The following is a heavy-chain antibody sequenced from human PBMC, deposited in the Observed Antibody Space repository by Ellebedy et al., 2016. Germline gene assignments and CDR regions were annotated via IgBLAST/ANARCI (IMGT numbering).Heavy chain of an antibody. V-gene: IGHV3-21*01. CDR1: GFTFSSYS. D-gene: IGHD1-26*01. CDR3: ARDQDSGSFDY. J-gene: IGHJ4*01. Sequence: GGSLTLSCAASGFTFSSYSMNWVRQAPGKGLEWVSSISSSSSYIYYADSVKGRFTISRDNAKNSLYLQMNSLRAEDTAVYYCARDQDSGSFDYWGQGTLVTVSS. CDR2: ISSSSSYI.